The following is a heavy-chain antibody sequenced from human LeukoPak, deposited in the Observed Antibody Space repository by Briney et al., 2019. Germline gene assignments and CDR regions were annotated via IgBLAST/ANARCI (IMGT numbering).Heavy chain of an antibody. J-gene: IGHJ4*02. CDR2: IIPIFGTA. V-gene: IGHV1-69*13. Sequence: ASVKVSCKASGGTFSSYAISWVRQAPGQELEWMGGIIPIFGTANYAQKFQGRVTITADESTSTAYMELSSLRSEDTAVYYCARGWRYCSSTSCYDLDYWGQGTLVTVSS. CDR1: GGTFSSYA. D-gene: IGHD2-2*01. CDR3: ARGWRYCSSTSCYDLDY.